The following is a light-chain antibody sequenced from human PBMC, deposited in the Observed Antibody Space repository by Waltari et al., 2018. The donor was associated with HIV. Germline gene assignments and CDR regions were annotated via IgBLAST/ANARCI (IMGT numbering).Light chain of an antibody. CDR3: QSYDSSLSGYVV. CDR1: SSNIGADYD. J-gene: IGLJ2*01. Sequence: QSVLTQPPSVSGAPGQRVTISCTGSSSNIGADYDVHWYQPLPGTAPKLFIYANSHRPSWVPDRFSGSKAGSSASLAITGLQAEDEAEYYCQSYDSSLSGYVVFGGGTKLTVL. V-gene: IGLV1-40*01. CDR2: ANS.